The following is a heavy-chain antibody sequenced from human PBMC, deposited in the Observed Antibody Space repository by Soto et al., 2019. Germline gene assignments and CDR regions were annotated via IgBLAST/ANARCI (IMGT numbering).Heavy chain of an antibody. V-gene: IGHV3-64D*06. D-gene: IGHD3-22*01. CDR2: ISSNGGST. CDR3: VKFSHAMIVVATTETLHDY. Sequence: EVQLVESGGGLVQPGGSLRLSCSASGFTFSSYAMHWVRQAPGKGLEYVSAISSNGGSTYYADSVKGRFTISRDNSKNTLYLQMSSLRAEDTAVYYCVKFSHAMIVVATTETLHDYWGQGTLVTVSS. J-gene: IGHJ4*02. CDR1: GFTFSSYA.